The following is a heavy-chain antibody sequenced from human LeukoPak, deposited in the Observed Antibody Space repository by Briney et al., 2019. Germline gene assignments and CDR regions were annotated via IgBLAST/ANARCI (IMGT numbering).Heavy chain of an antibody. CDR2: IYTSGST. V-gene: IGHV4-61*02. D-gene: IGHD2-2*01. CDR1: GGSISSGSYY. J-gene: IGHJ5*02. Sequence: ESSETLSLTCTVSGGSISSGSYYWRWIRQPGGKGLEWIGRIYTSGSTNYTPSLKSRVTISVDTSKNQFSLKLSSVTAADTAVYYCAADRVPTDPYKWVDPWGQGTQVIVSS. CDR3: AADRVPTDPYKWVDP.